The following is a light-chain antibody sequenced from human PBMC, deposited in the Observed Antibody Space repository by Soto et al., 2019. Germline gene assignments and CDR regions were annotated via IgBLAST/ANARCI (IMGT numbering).Light chain of an antibody. J-gene: IGLJ1*01. CDR3: LLSYGGGRSYV. V-gene: IGLV7-46*01. CDR1: TGAVTSGHY. Sequence: QAVVTQEPPLIVSPGWTVTLTCGSRTGAVTSGHYPYWFQQKPGQAPKTLIFDTSNKHSWTPARFSGSLLGGKAALTLSGAQPEDEAEYYCLLSYGGGRSYVFGSGTKVTVL. CDR2: DTS.